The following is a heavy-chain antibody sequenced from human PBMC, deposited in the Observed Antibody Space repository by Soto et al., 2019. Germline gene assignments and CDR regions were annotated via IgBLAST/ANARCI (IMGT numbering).Heavy chain of an antibody. Sequence: RQAPGKGLEWVSIISGSGGTTFYADSVKGRFTISIDNSKNTLHLQMNSLRAEDTAVFYCAKVRVSVLVLPATIHLWGQGTRVTLAS. CDR3: AKVRVSVLVLPATIHL. D-gene: IGHD2-15*01. CDR2: ISGSGGTT. V-gene: IGHV3-23*01. J-gene: IGHJ5*02.